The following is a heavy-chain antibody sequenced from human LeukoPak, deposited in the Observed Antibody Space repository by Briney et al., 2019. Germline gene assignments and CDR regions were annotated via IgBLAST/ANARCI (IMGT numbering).Heavy chain of an antibody. D-gene: IGHD3-9*01. Sequence: GGSLRLSCAASGFTFSNYAMNWVRQAPGKGLEWVSSISGSGDSTYYTDSVKGRFTISRDNSKNTLSLQMNSLRAEDTAVYYCAKDLNTIISPVDYWGQGTLVTVSS. CDR1: GFTFSNYA. CDR3: AKDLNTIISPVDY. CDR2: ISGSGDST. V-gene: IGHV3-23*01. J-gene: IGHJ4*02.